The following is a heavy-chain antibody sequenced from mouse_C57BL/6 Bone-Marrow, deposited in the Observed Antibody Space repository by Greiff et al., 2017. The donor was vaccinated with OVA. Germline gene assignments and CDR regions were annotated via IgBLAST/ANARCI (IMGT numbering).Heavy chain of an antibody. D-gene: IGHD2-4*01. CDR2: ISYSGST. V-gene: IGHV3-1*01. J-gene: IGHJ1*03. CDR3: AREGDYDGYWYFDV. Sequence: EVKLMESGPGMVKPSQSLSLTCTVTGYSITSGYDWHWIRHFPGNKLEWMGYISYSGSTNYNPSLKSRISITHDTSKNHFFLKLNSVTTEDTATYYCAREGDYDGYWYFDVWGTGTTVTVSS. CDR1: GYSITSGYD.